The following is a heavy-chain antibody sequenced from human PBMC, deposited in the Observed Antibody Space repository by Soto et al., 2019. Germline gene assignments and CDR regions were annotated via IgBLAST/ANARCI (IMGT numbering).Heavy chain of an antibody. D-gene: IGHD3-10*01. CDR2: INPNSGGT. J-gene: IGHJ4*02. Sequence: ASVKVSCKASGYTFTGYYMHWVRQAPGQGLEWMGWINPNSGGTNYAQKFQGWVTMTRDTSISTAYMELSRLRSDDTAVYYCARDPGLLWFGESLRAYFDYWGQGTLVTVSS. V-gene: IGHV1-2*04. CDR1: GYTFTGYY. CDR3: ARDPGLLWFGESLRAYFDY.